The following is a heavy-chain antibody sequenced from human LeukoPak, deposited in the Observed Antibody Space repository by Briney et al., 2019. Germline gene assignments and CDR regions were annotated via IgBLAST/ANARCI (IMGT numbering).Heavy chain of an antibody. Sequence: GGSLRLSCAASGFTLSPFAMSWVRQAPGKGLEWVSGIRGSGGSTYHADSVKGRLTISRDNSKNTLYLQMNSLRAEDTAVYYCAIRSADYWGQGTLVTVSS. CDR3: AIRSADY. CDR1: GFTLSPFA. V-gene: IGHV3-23*01. CDR2: IRGSGGST. J-gene: IGHJ4*02.